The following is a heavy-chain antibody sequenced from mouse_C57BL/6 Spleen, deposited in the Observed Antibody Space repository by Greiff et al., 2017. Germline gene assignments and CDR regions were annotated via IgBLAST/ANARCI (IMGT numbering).Heavy chain of an antibody. V-gene: IGHV1-62-2*01. D-gene: IGHD1-1*01. Sequence: QVQLQQSGAELVKPGASVKLSCKASGYTFTEYTIHWVKQRSGQGLEWIGWFYPGSGSIKYNEKFKDKATLTADKSSSTVYMELSRLTSEDSAVYFCARHYYYHGSSYEGKYFDVWGTGTTVTVSS. CDR3: ARHYYYHGSSYEGKYFDV. CDR2: FYPGSGSI. CDR1: GYTFTEYT. J-gene: IGHJ1*03.